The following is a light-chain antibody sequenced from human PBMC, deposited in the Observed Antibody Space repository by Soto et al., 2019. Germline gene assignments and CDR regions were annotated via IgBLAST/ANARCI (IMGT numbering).Light chain of an antibody. CDR2: EVR. CDR1: SSDVGSYNY. J-gene: IGLJ2*01. V-gene: IGLV2-14*01. Sequence: QSALTQPASVSGSPGQSITISCTGTSSDVGSYNYVSWYQQNPGKAPKLMIYEVRNRPSGVSDRFSGSKSGKTASLTIFGLQAEDEADYYCSSYTTSTTQVFGGGTKVTVL. CDR3: SSYTTSTTQV.